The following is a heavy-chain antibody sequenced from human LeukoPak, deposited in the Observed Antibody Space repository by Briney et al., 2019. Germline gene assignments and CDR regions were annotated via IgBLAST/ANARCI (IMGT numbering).Heavy chain of an antibody. CDR2: VSASSGGT. Sequence: QTGGSLRLSCAASGFTFSSYAMSWVRQAPGKGLEWVSTVSASSGGTYYADSVRGRLTISRDNSKNTLYLQMNSLRAEDTAVYYCAKDKIWGEDYFDYWGQGTLVTVSS. CDR3: AKDKIWGEDYFDY. J-gene: IGHJ4*02. D-gene: IGHD3-16*01. CDR1: GFTFSSYA. V-gene: IGHV3-23*01.